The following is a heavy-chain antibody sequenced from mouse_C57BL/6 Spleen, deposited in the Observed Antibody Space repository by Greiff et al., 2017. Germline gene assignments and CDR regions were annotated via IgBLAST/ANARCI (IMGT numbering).Heavy chain of an antibody. Sequence: VQLQQPGAELVKPGASVKLSCKASGYTFTSYWMHWVKQRPGRGLEWIGMIDPNSGGTNYNEKFKGKATLTVDKPSSTAYMQLSSLTSEDSAVYYCARSGDDRAMDYWGQGTSVTVSS. D-gene: IGHD3-2*01. J-gene: IGHJ4*01. CDR2: IDPNSGGT. V-gene: IGHV1-72*01. CDR3: ARSGDDRAMDY. CDR1: GYTFTSYW.